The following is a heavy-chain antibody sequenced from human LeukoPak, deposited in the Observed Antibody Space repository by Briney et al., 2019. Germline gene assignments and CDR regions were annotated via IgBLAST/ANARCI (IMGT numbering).Heavy chain of an antibody. D-gene: IGHD1-26*01. CDR2: INHSGST. Sequence: SETLSLTCAVYGGSFSGYYWSWIRQPPGKGLEWIGEINHSGSTNYNPSLKSRVTISVDTSKNQFPLKLSSVTAADTAVYYCARVWAYNWFDPWGQGTLVTVSS. V-gene: IGHV4-34*01. CDR3: ARVWAYNWFDP. CDR1: GGSFSGYY. J-gene: IGHJ5*02.